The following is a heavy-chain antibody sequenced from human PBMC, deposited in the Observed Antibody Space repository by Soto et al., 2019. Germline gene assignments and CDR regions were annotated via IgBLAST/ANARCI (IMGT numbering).Heavy chain of an antibody. J-gene: IGHJ4*02. CDR2: ISYDGSNK. V-gene: IGHV3-30*18. CDR1: GFTFSSDG. CDR3: AKDWTPYDSSGPYFDY. Sequence: PGGSLRLSCAASGFTFSSDGMHWVRQAPGKGLEWVAVISYDGSNKYYADSVKGRFTISRDNSKNTLYLQMNSLRAEDTAVYYCAKDWTPYDSSGPYFDYWGQGTLVTVSS. D-gene: IGHD3-22*01.